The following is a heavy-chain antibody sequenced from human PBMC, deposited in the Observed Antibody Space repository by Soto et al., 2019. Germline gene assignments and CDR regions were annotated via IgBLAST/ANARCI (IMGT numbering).Heavy chain of an antibody. CDR3: AKDGSLRFLAPTYMAV. V-gene: IGHV3-23*01. Sequence: GGSLRLSCAASGFTFSSYAMSWVRQAPGRGLEWVSAISGSGDNTYYGDSVKGRFTTSRDNSKNTLYLQMNSLRAEDTAVYYCAKDGSLRFLAPTYMAVWGKGNTVTGSS. D-gene: IGHD3-3*01. J-gene: IGHJ6*03. CDR1: GFTFSSYA. CDR2: ISGSGDNT.